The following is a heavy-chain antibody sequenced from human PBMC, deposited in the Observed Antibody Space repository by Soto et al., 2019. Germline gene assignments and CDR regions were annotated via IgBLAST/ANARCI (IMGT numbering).Heavy chain of an antibody. CDR1: GFTFSSYD. Sequence: GGSLRLSCAASGFTFSSYDMHWVRQATGKGLEWVSAIGTAGDTYYPGSVKGRFTISRENAKNSLYLQMNSLRAEDTAVYYCARGSQHSYGYYYYYGMDVWGQGTTVTVSS. CDR3: ARGSQHSYGYYYYYGMDV. J-gene: IGHJ6*02. D-gene: IGHD5-18*01. V-gene: IGHV3-13*01. CDR2: IGTAGDT.